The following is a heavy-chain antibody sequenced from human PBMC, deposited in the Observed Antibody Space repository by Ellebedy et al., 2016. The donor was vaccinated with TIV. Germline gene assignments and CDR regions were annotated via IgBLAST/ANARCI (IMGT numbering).Heavy chain of an antibody. CDR1: GGSGSFSGVY. J-gene: IGHJ4*02. CDR3: ARAIIAPRPYYFDS. CDR2: IYLTGST. V-gene: IGHV4-34*01. Sequence: SDTLSLTXGAEGGSGSFSGVYWTWIRQPPGKGLEWIGEIYLTGSTNYNPSLKSRVTMSIDKSKTQFSLKLTSVTAADTAVYYCARAIIAPRPYYFDSWGQGALVTVSS. D-gene: IGHD6-6*01.